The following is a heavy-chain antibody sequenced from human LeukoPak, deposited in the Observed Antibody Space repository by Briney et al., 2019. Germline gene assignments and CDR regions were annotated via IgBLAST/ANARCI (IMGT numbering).Heavy chain of an antibody. J-gene: IGHJ4*02. V-gene: IGHV4-38-2*01. Sequence: SETLSLTCAVSGYSISSGYYWAWIRHPPWKGLQSIGSIYRTVNTYYNPSLKSRVTISIDTSQNQFSLNLSSVTAAETAVYYCARGYCSSISCQPLDYWGQGTLVTVSS. CDR2: IYRTVNT. CDR1: GYSISSGYY. CDR3: ARGYCSSISCQPLDY. D-gene: IGHD2-2*01.